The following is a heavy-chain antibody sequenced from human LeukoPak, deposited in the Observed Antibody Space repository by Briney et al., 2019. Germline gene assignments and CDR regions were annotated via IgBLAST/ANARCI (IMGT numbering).Heavy chain of an antibody. V-gene: IGHV3-7*01. CDR3: ARVRFAIIDAYYFDY. J-gene: IGHJ4*02. CDR1: GFTFSIYW. CDR2: IKHDGSEK. Sequence: GGSLRLSCGASGFTFSIYWMTWVRQAPGKGLEWVANIKHDGSEKYYVDSVKGRFTISRDNAKNSLYLQMNSLRAEDTAVYYCARVRFAIIDAYYFDYWGQGTPVTVSS. D-gene: IGHD3-16*02.